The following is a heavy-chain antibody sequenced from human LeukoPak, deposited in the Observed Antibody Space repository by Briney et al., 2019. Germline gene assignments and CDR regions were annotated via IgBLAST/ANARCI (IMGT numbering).Heavy chain of an antibody. CDR3: AKDQRPKGNYGYFDY. V-gene: IGHV3-23*01. CDR2: ISGSGDNT. Sequence: GRSLRLSCAASGPIVNNYGMSWVRQAPGQGLEWVSSISGSGDNTYYADSVRGRFTISRDNSENTLFLQMNSLRADDTAVYYCAKDQRPKGNYGYFDYWGQGTLVTVSS. D-gene: IGHD3-16*01. J-gene: IGHJ4*02. CDR1: GPIVNNYG.